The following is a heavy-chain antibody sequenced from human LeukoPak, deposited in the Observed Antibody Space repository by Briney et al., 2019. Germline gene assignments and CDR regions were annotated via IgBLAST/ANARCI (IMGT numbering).Heavy chain of an antibody. CDR3: ARDNPDSIGWYEIFDY. CDR2: IYTSGST. V-gene: IGHV4-4*07. J-gene: IGHJ4*02. Sequence: SETLSLTCTVSGGSISSYYWSWIRLPAGKGLEWIGRIYTSGSTNYNPSLKSRVTMSVDTSKNQFSLKLSSVTAADTAVYYCARDNPDSIGWYEIFDYWGQGTLVTVSS. D-gene: IGHD6-19*01. CDR1: GGSISSYY.